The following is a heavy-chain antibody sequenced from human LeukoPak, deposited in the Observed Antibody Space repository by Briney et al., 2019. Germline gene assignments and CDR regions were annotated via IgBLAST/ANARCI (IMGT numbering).Heavy chain of an antibody. CDR3: ANRDDLPTVTAPAHRGY. CDR2: ISYDGSNK. J-gene: IGHJ4*02. CDR1: GFTFSSYA. D-gene: IGHD4-17*01. V-gene: IGHV3-30*18. Sequence: PGGSLRLSCAASGFTFSSYAMSWVRQAPGKGLEWVAVISYDGSNKYYADSVKGRFTISRDNSKNTLYLQMNSLRAEDTAVYYCANRDDLPTVTAPAHRGYWGQGTLVTVSS.